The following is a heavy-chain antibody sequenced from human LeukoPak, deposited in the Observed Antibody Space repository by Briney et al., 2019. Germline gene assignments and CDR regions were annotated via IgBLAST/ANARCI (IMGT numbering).Heavy chain of an antibody. D-gene: IGHD3-22*01. CDR1: GGSISSYY. J-gene: IGHJ5*02. Sequence: PSETLSLTCTVSGGSISSYYWSWIRQPPGKGLEWMGYIYYSGSTKYNPSLKSRVTISVDTSKNQFSLKLSSVTAADTAVYYCARDIGSSGLDNWFDPWGQGTLVTVSS. CDR2: IYYSGST. CDR3: ARDIGSSGLDNWFDP. V-gene: IGHV4-59*01.